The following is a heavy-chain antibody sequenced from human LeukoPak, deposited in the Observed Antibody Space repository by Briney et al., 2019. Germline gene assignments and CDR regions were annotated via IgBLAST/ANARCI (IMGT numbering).Heavy chain of an antibody. J-gene: IGHJ4*02. CDR2: FSSRKNIV. V-gene: IGHV3-48*01. Sequence: GGSLRLSCVTSGFSFDNYGMSWVRRAPGKGLEWISYFSSRKNIVNYADPVEGRFTISRDKAKTSLYLQMNSLRAEDTAVYYCVRDQQWESPHYFDFWGQGTPVTVSS. CDR1: GFSFDNYG. CDR3: VRDQQWESPHYFDF. D-gene: IGHD1-26*01.